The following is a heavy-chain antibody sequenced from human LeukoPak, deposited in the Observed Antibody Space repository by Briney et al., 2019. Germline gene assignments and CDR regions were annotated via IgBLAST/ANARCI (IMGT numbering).Heavy chain of an antibody. CDR3: ARDLGGIAVAGTVDY. Sequence: GGSLRLSCAASGFTFSSYGMSWVRQAPGKGLEWVSAISGSGGSTYYADSVKGRFTISRDNSKNTLYLQMNSLRAEDTAVYYCARDLGGIAVAGTVDYWGQGTLVTVSS. CDR2: ISGSGGST. CDR1: GFTFSSYG. V-gene: IGHV3-23*01. J-gene: IGHJ4*02. D-gene: IGHD6-19*01.